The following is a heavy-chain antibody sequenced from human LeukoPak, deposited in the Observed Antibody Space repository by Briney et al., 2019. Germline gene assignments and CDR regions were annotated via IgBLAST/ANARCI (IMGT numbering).Heavy chain of an antibody. Sequence: PSQTLSLTCTVSGGSLSSGSYYWSWIRQPAGKGLEWIGRIYTSGSTTYNPSLKSRVTISVDTSKNQFSLKLSSVTAADTAVYYCASSRYDFWSFRYWGQGTLVTVSS. CDR1: GGSLSSGSYY. CDR2: IYTSGST. J-gene: IGHJ4*02. CDR3: ASSRYDFWSFRY. V-gene: IGHV4-61*02. D-gene: IGHD3-3*01.